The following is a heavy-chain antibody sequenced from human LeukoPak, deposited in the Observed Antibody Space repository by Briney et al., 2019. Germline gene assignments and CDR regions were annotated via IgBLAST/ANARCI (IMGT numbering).Heavy chain of an antibody. CDR1: GFTFSSYA. CDR2: IYRGGDI. Sequence: GESLRLSCAASGFTFSSYAMSWVRQAPGKGLEWVSVIYRGGDIYYANSVKGRFTISRDTSKNILYLQMNSLRAEDMAVYYCARGDGYNFFDYWGQGTLVTVSS. J-gene: IGHJ4*02. CDR3: ARGDGYNFFDY. V-gene: IGHV3-53*01. D-gene: IGHD5-24*01.